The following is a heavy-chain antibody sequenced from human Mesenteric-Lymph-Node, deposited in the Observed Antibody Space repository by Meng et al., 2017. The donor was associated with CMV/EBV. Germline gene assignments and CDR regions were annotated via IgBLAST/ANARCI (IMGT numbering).Heavy chain of an antibody. CDR2: VNDIGST. CDR1: GGSISSSNW. J-gene: IGHJ6*02. CDR3: ARDDYFGLDV. Sequence: SETLSLTCDVSGGSISSSNWWSWVLQPPGKGLEWIGEVNDIGSTNYNPSLKSRVTISVDKSKNQFSLKVSSVTAADTAIYYCARDDYFGLDVWGQGTTVTVSS. V-gene: IGHV4-4*02.